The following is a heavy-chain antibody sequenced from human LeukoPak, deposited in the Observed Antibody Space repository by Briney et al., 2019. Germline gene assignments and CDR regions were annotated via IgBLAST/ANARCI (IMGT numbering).Heavy chain of an antibody. CDR2: IIPIFGTA. Sequence: ASVKVSCKASGGTFSSYAISWVQQAPGQGLEWMGGIIPIFGTANYAQKFQGRVTITADESTSTAYMELSSLRSEDTAVYYCARGGLIAVYFDYWGQGTLVTVSS. D-gene: IGHD2-15*01. CDR1: GGTFSSYA. J-gene: IGHJ4*02. V-gene: IGHV1-69*13. CDR3: ARGGLIAVYFDY.